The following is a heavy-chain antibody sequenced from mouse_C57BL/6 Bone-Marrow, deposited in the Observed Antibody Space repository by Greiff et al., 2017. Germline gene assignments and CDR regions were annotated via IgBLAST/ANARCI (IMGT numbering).Heavy chain of an antibody. V-gene: IGHV1-69*01. CDR2: IDPSDSYT. D-gene: IGHD1-1*01. CDR3: AREKAFITTVVAHFDY. Sequence: QVQLKQPGAELVMPGASVKLSCKASGYTFTSYWMHWVKQRPGQGLEWIGEIDPSDSYTTYNQKFKGKSTLTVDKSSSTAYMQLSSLTSEDSAVYYCAREKAFITTVVAHFDYWGQGTTLTVSS. J-gene: IGHJ2*01. CDR1: GYTFTSYW.